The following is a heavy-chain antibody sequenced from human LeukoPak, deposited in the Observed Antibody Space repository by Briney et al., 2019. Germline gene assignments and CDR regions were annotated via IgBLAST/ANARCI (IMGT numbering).Heavy chain of an antibody. CDR3: ARGSSGWYWGPDY. D-gene: IGHD6-19*01. Sequence: ASVKVSCKASGYTFTTHEINWVRQATGQGLEWMGWMNSNSGNTGYAQRFQGRITMTRNTSINTAYMELSSLRSEDTAVYYCARGSSGWYWGPDYWGEGTLVTVSS. CDR1: GYTFTTHE. V-gene: IGHV1-8*01. J-gene: IGHJ4*02. CDR2: MNSNSGNT.